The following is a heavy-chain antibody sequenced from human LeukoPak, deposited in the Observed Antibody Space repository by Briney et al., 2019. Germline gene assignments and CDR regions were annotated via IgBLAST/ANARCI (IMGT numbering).Heavy chain of an antibody. CDR2: ISSSGSTI. CDR1: GFTFSDYY. D-gene: IGHD2-8*02. Sequence: PGGSLRLSCAASGFTFSDYYMSWIRQAPGKGLEWVSYISSSGSTIYYADSVKGRFTISRDNAKNSLYLQMNSLRAEDTALYYCAKATRSSLVASFDVWGQGTMVIVSS. J-gene: IGHJ3*01. V-gene: IGHV3-11*01. CDR3: AKATRSSLVASFDV.